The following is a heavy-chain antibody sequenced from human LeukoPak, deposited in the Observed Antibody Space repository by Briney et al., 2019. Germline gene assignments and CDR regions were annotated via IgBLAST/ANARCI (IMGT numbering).Heavy chain of an antibody. D-gene: IGHD2-2*02. CDR2: ISYDGSNE. J-gene: IGHJ3*02. Sequence: GGSLRLSCAASGFTFSSYGMHWVRQAPGKGLEWVAVISYDGSNEYYADSVKGRFTISRDNSKNTLYLQMNSLRAEDTAVYYCAKDVGYCSSTSCYNNIWGQGTMVTVSS. CDR1: GFTFSSYG. CDR3: AKDVGYCSSTSCYNNI. V-gene: IGHV3-30*18.